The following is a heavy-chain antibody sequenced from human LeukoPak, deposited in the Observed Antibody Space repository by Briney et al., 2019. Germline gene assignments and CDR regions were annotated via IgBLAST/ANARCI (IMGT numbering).Heavy chain of an antibody. V-gene: IGHV4-4*07. Sequence: SETLSLTCTVSGGSISSYYYNWIRQPAGKGLEWIGRIYTSGSTNYNPSLKSRVSMSVDTSKNQFSLKLGSVTAADTAVYYCARDGTGYTSGWYPFDYWGQGTLVTVSS. J-gene: IGHJ4*02. CDR2: IYTSGST. CDR3: ARDGTGYTSGWYPFDY. D-gene: IGHD6-19*01. CDR1: GGSISSYY.